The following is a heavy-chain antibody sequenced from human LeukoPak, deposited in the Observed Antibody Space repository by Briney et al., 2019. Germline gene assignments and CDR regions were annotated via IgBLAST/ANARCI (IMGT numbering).Heavy chain of an antibody. J-gene: IGHJ6*02. CDR1: DDSIRSSSYH. V-gene: IGHV4-39*07. CDR3: ARVVPAATSYYYYGMDV. D-gene: IGHD2-2*01. CDR2: IYYSGST. Sequence: SETLSLTCTVSDDSIRSSSYHWGWIRQPPGKGLEWIGNIYYSGSTYYNPPLKSRVTISVDMSKNQFSLKLSSVTAADTAVYYCARVVPAATSYYYYGMDVWGQGTTVTVSS.